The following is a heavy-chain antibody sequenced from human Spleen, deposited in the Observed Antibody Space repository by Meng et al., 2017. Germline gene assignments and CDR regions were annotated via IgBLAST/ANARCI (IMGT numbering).Heavy chain of an antibody. CDR2: IYYSGST. CDR1: GFTSSRNA. V-gene: IGHV4-59*01. J-gene: IGHJ6*02. CDR3: ARSAGSVEYYYYYYGVDV. D-gene: IGHD2-8*02. Sequence: ESLKISCAASGFTSSRNAMNWVRQAPGKGLEWIGYIYYSGSTNYNPSLKSRVTISVDTSKNQFSLKLSSVTTADTAVYYCARSAGSVEYYYYYYGVDVWGQGTTVTVSS.